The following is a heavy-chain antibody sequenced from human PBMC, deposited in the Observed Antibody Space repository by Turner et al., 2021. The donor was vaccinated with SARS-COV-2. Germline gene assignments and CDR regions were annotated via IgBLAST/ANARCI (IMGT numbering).Heavy chain of an antibody. CDR1: GYTLTELS. V-gene: IGHV1-24*01. Sequence: QVQLVQSGAEVKKPGASVKVSCKISGYTLTELSMYWWRQAPGKGLEWMGGFNPEDGETIYAQNFQGRVTMTEDTATDTADMELSSLRSEVTAVYFCATGYQLRVNWFDPWGQVTLVTVSS. D-gene: IGHD2-2*01. J-gene: IGHJ5*02. CDR3: ATGYQLRVNWFDP. CDR2: FNPEDGET.